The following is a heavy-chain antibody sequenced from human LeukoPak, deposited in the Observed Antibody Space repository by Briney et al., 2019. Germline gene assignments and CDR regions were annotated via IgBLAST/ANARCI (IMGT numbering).Heavy chain of an antibody. V-gene: IGHV3-48*01. CDR1: GFTFSSYE. Sequence: HPGGSLRLSCAASGFTFSSYEMNWVRQAPGKGLEWVSYISSRTTPIYYADSVKGRFTISRDNAKNSLYLQMNSLRAEDTAVYYCARAAYSSTWYSRYFDLWGRGTLVTVSS. J-gene: IGHJ2*01. D-gene: IGHD6-13*01. CDR2: ISSRTTPI. CDR3: ARAAYSSTWYSRYFDL.